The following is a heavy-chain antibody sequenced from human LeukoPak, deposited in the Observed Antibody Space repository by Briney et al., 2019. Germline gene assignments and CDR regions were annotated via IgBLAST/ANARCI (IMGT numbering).Heavy chain of an antibody. Sequence: GGSLSLSCAASVFTYSHYAVTWVREARGKGLEWVSAIGGCGGGKYYEDSVKGRFTISRDNPKNTLSLQMNSLRAEDTAVYFCAKAYLRYCSGGSCYYHWYYDLWGRGTLVTVSA. J-gene: IGHJ2*01. CDR3: AKAYLRYCSGGSCYYHWYYDL. CDR2: IGGCGGGK. V-gene: IGHV3-23*01. D-gene: IGHD2-15*01. CDR1: VFTYSHYA.